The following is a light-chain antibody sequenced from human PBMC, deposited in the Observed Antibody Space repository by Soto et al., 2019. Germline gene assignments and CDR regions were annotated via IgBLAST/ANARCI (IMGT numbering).Light chain of an antibody. CDR1: QGISNY. J-gene: IGKJ4*01. V-gene: IGKV1-17*03. CDR2: AAS. Sequence: DIQMTQSPSTMSASVGDTVTITCRASQGISNYLAWFQQKPGQVPKRLIYAASSLKSGVPSRFSGSGSGTEFTLTSSSLQPEDFATYYCLQHNGYPLTFGGGTKVEIK. CDR3: LQHNGYPLT.